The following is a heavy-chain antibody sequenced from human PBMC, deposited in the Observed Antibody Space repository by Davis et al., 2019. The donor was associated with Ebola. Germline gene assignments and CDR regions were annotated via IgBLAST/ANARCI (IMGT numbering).Heavy chain of an antibody. J-gene: IGHJ6*02. V-gene: IGHV4-59*12. Sequence: MPSETLSLTCTVSGGSISSYYWSWIRQPPGKGLEWIGYIYYSGSTNYNPSLKSRVTISVDTSKNQFSLKLSSVTAADTAVYYCARESGTMVFFGMDVWGQGTTVTVSS. CDR2: IYYSGST. CDR3: ARESGTMVFFGMDV. CDR1: GGSISSYY. D-gene: IGHD3-10*01.